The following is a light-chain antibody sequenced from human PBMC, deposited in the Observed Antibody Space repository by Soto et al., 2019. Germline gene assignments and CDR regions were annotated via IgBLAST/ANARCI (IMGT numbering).Light chain of an antibody. Sequence: DIVLTHSPGSQCLSPVQRPALSCRPSQSVNNNYLAWYQQKPGQAPGLVIYDASNRATGIPDRFSCSGSGTDFTLTISRLEPEDVAVYYCQQYSSSPLTFGQGTKVDIK. CDR1: QSVNNNY. J-gene: IGKJ1*01. CDR3: QQYSSSPLT. CDR2: DAS. V-gene: IGKV3-20*01.